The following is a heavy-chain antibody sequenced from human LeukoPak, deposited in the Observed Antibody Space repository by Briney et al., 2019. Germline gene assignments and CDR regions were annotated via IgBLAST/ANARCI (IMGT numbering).Heavy chain of an antibody. J-gene: IGHJ4*02. D-gene: IGHD1-26*01. CDR2: INHSGST. V-gene: IGHV4-34*01. Sequence: SETLSLTCAVYGGSFSGYYWSWIRQPPGKGLEWIGEINHSGSTNYNPSLKSRVTISVDTSKNQFSLKLSSVTAADTAVYYCARDREGQNFDYWGQGTLVTVSS. CDR3: ARDREGQNFDY. CDR1: GGSFSGYY.